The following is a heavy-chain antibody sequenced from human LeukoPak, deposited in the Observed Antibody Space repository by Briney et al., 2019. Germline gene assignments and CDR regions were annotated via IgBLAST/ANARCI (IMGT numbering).Heavy chain of an antibody. CDR2: INPDNGGT. D-gene: IGHD3-16*01. V-gene: IGHV1-2*02. CDR1: GYTFGAYF. J-gene: IGHJ6*03. Sequence: ASMKVSCKAFGYTFGAYFMRWVRQAPGQGLEWMGWINPDNGGTRYAQRFQDRVTMTRDTSITTAYMELSSLKSDDTAVYYCARAGSMIASDYYYYMDVWGNGTTVTVSS. CDR3: ARAGSMIASDYYYYMDV.